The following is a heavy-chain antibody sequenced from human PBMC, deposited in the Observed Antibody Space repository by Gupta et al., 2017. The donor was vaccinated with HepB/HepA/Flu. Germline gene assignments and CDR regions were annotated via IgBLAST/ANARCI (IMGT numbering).Heavy chain of an antibody. V-gene: IGHV1-69*04. D-gene: IGHD2-15*01. CDR2: IIPILGIA. CDR3: ARVSLTFFDI. J-gene: IGHJ3*02. CDR1: GGPFSSHD. Sequence: QVQLVQSGAAVTNPGSSVKVSCRASGGPFSSHDISWVRQAPGQGLEWMGRIIPILGIANYAQKFQGRVTITADKSTSTAYMELSSLRSEDTAVYYCARVSLTFFDIWGQGTMVTVSS.